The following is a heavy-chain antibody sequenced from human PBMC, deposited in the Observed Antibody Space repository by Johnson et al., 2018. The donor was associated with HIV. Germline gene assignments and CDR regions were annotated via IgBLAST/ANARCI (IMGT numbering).Heavy chain of an antibody. V-gene: IGHV3-13*01. J-gene: IGHJ3*02. Sequence: VQLVESGGGVVQPGRSLRLSCAASGFTFSSYDMHWVRQAIGKGLEWVSAIGTAGDTYYPGSVKGRFTISRDNSKHTVYLQMNSLRAEDTAVFYCARVWVRYYYDSSDGAFDIWGQGTMVTVSS. CDR3: ARVWVRYYYDSSDGAFDI. D-gene: IGHD3-22*01. CDR2: IGTAGDT. CDR1: GFTFSSYD.